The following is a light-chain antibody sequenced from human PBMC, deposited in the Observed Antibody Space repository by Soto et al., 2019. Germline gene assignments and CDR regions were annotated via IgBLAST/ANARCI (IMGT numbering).Light chain of an antibody. CDR3: MQALQTPLT. CDR1: QSLLYSNGYNY. Sequence: DIVMTQSPLSLPVTPGEPASISCIASQSLLYSNGYNYLNWYLQKPGQSPQVLIYLGSNRASGVPDRFSGSGSGTDFTLKISRVEAEDVGVYYCMQALQTPLTFGQGTRLEIK. J-gene: IGKJ5*01. CDR2: LGS. V-gene: IGKV2-28*01.